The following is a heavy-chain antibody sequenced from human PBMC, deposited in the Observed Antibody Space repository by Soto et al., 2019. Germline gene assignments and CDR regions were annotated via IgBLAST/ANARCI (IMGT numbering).Heavy chain of an antibody. CDR3: AKVYCSSTSCYHYFDY. J-gene: IGHJ4*02. CDR2: ISWNSGSI. CDR1: GFTFDDYA. V-gene: IGHV3-9*01. Sequence: GGSLRLSCAASGFTFDDYAMHWVRQAPGKGLEWVSGISWNSGSIGYADSVKGRFTISRDNAKNSLYLQMNSLRAEDTALYYCAKVYCSSTSCYHYFDYWGQGTLVTVSS. D-gene: IGHD2-2*01.